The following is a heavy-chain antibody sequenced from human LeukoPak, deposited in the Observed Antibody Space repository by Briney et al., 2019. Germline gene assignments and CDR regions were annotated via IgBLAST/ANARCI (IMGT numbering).Heavy chain of an antibody. D-gene: IGHD1-26*01. V-gene: IGHV3-23*01. J-gene: IGHJ5*02. CDR1: VFTFSSYA. Sequence: GGSLRLSCAASVFTFSSYAMSWVRQAPGKGVEWVSDINGSGGSTYYADSVKGRFTLSRDNSKNTLYLQMNSLRAEDTAVYYCAKKYSTGLDPWGQGTLVTVPS. CDR2: INGSGGST. CDR3: AKKYSTGLDP.